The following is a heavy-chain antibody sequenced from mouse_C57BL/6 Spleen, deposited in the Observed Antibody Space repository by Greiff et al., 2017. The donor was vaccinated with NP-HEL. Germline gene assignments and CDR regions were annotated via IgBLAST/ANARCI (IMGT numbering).Heavy chain of an antibody. CDR2: IHPNSGST. J-gene: IGHJ4*01. CDR3: ARSYYGSSYYYAMDY. D-gene: IGHD1-1*01. Sequence: QVQLQQPGAELVKPGASVKLSCKASGYTFTSYWMHWVKQRPGQGLEWIGMIHPNSGSTNYNEKFKSKATLTVDKSSSTAYMQLSSLTSEDSAVYYCARSYYGSSYYYAMDYWGQGTSGTVSS. CDR1: GYTFTSYW. V-gene: IGHV1-64*01.